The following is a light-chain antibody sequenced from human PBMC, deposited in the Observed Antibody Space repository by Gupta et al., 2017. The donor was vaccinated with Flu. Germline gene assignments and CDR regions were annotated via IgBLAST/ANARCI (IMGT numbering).Light chain of an antibody. Sequence: TCSGKNMGVKFVVWYQQRPGQSPVLVIYKDDKRPSGIPERFSGSNSGNTATLTISGTQAMDEADYYCLAWDNNAWVFGGGTKLTVL. V-gene: IGLV3-1*01. J-gene: IGLJ3*02. CDR3: LAWDNNAWV. CDR1: NMGVKF. CDR2: KDD.